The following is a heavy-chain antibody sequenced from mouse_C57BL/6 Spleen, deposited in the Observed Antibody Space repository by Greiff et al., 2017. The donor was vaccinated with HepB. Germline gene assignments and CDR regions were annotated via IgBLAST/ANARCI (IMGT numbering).Heavy chain of an antibody. V-gene: IGHV1-15*01. D-gene: IGHD1-1*01. CDR2: IDPETGGT. J-gene: IGHJ1*03. CDR3: TRAGTSYGSSPWYFDV. CDR1: GYTFTDYE. Sequence: QVQLQQSGAELVRPGASVTLSCKASGYTFTDYEMHWVKQTPVHGLEWIGAIDPETGGTAYNQKFKGKAILTADKSSSTAYMELRSLTSEDSAVYYCTRAGTSYGSSPWYFDVWGTGTTVTVSS.